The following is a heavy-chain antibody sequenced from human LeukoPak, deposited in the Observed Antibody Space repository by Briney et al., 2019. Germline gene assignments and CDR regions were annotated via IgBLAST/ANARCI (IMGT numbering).Heavy chain of an antibody. Sequence: GASVKVSCKASGYTFTGYYMHWVRQAPGQGLEWMGWINPNSGGTNYAQKFQGRVTFTSDTSSTTICMEVRSLKSDDTAVYYCARDMTGGIWARATSFDHWGQGTLVTVSS. CDR2: INPNSGGT. V-gene: IGHV1-2*02. J-gene: IGHJ4*02. CDR3: ARDMTGGIWARATSFDH. D-gene: IGHD1-14*01. CDR1: GYTFTGYY.